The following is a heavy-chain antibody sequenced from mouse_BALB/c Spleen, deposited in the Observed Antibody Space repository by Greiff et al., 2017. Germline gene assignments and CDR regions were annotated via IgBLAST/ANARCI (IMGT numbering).Heavy chain of an antibody. V-gene: IGHV5-9-4*01. CDR1: GFTFSSYA. CDR2: ISSGGSYT. Sequence: EVKLVESGGGLVKPGGSLKLSCAASGFTFSSYAMSWVRQSPEKRLEWVAEISSGGSYTYYPDTVTGRFTISRDNAKNTLYLEMSSLRSEDTAMYYCARGFTTVYAMDYWGQGTSVTVSS. CDR3: ARGFTTVYAMDY. J-gene: IGHJ4*01. D-gene: IGHD1-1*01.